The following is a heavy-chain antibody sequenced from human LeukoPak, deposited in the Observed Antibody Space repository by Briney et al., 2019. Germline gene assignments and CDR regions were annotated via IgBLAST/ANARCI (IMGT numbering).Heavy chain of an antibody. V-gene: IGHV1-3*01. Sequence: EASVKVSCKASGYTFTSYAMHWVRQAPGQRLEWMGWINAGNGNTKYSQKFQGRVTITRDTSASTAYMELSSLRSEDTAVYYCARDRYYYDSSGYYSPHFDYWGQGTLVTVSS. CDR2: INAGNGNT. CDR3: ARDRYYYDSSGYYSPHFDY. CDR1: GYTFTSYA. J-gene: IGHJ4*02. D-gene: IGHD3-22*01.